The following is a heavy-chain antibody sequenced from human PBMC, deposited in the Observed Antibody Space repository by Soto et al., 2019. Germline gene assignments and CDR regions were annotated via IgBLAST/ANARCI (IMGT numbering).Heavy chain of an antibody. D-gene: IGHD3-22*01. V-gene: IGHV3-30-3*01. Sequence: GGSLRLSCAASGFTFSSYAMHWVRQAPGKGLEWVAVISYDGSNKYYADSVKGRFTISRDNSKNTLYLQMNSLRAEDTAVYYCAKVIYYDSSGPFDPWGQGTLVTVPS. CDR1: GFTFSSYA. CDR2: ISYDGSNK. J-gene: IGHJ5*02. CDR3: AKVIYYDSSGPFDP.